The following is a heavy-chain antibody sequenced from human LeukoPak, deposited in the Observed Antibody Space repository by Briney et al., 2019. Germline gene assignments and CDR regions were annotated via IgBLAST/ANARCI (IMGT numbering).Heavy chain of an antibody. CDR3: AKDHCNSTSCYISDYYYMDV. V-gene: IGHV3-30*02. D-gene: IGHD2-2*02. CDR2: IRYDGSNK. J-gene: IGHJ6*03. CDR1: GFTFSSYG. Sequence: GGSLRLSCAASGFTFSSYGMHWVRQAPGKGLEWVAFIRYDGSNKYYADSVKGRFTISRDNSKNTLYLQMNSLRAEDTAVYYCAKDHCNSTSCYISDYYYMDVWGKGTTVTVS.